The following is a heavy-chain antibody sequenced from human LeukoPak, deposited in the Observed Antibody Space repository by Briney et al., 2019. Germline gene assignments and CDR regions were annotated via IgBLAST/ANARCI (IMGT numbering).Heavy chain of an antibody. CDR1: GGTFSSYA. D-gene: IGHD3-9*01. CDR3: AREDILPGYSSHAFDY. Sequence: SVKASCKASGGTFSSYAISWVRQAPGQGLEWMGGIIPIFGTANYAQKFQGRVTITADEYTSTAYMELSSLRSEDTAVYYCAREDILPGYSSHAFDYWGQGTLVTVSS. V-gene: IGHV1-69*13. J-gene: IGHJ4*02. CDR2: IIPIFGTA.